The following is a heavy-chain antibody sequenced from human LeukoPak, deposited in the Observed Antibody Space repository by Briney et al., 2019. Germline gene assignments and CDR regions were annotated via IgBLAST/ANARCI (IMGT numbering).Heavy chain of an antibody. D-gene: IGHD3-10*01. V-gene: IGHV3-74*01. J-gene: IGHJ5*02. CDR3: ARDYVSGSFGP. Sequence: GGSLRLSCAASGFTFSSYWMHWVRQAPGKGLVWVSHIKNDGRSTNHAESVKGRFTISRDNAKNTGYLQMNSLRAEDTAVYYCARDYVSGSFGPWGQGTLVTVSS. CDR2: IKNDGRST. CDR1: GFTFSSYW.